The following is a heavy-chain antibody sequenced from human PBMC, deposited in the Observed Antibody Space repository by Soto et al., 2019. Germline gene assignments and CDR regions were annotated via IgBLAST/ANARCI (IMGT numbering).Heavy chain of an antibody. CDR1: GFTFSDYY. Sequence: QVQLVESGGGLVKRGGSLRLSCAASGFTFSDYYMSWIRQAPGQGLEWVSYVSGSGSSIYYADSVKGRFTISRDNVKNSLYLQRNSLRAEDSGVYYCASVPKGVMFADNDYWGQGTLVTISS. CDR2: VSGSGSSI. J-gene: IGHJ4*02. D-gene: IGHD2-21*01. V-gene: IGHV3-11*01. CDR3: ASVPKGVMFADNDY.